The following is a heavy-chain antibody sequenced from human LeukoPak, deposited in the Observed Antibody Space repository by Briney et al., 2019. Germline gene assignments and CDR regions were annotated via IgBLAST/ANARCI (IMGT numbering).Heavy chain of an antibody. D-gene: IGHD3-22*01. CDR2: IYSSGST. J-gene: IGHJ3*02. CDR1: GGSISSGSYY. Sequence: SQTLSLTCSVPGGSISSGSYYWNWIRQPAGKGLEWIGRIYSSGSTNYNPSLKSRVTISGDTSKNQFSLKLNSVTAADTAVYYCARSYYYDTSGSKDAFDIWGQGTMVTVSS. CDR3: ARSYYYDTSGSKDAFDI. V-gene: IGHV4-61*02.